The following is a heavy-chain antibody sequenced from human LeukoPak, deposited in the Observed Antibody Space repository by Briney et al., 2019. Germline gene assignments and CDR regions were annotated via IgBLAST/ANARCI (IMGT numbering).Heavy chain of an antibody. CDR3: ARTIVATIQIDY. V-gene: IGHV1-46*01. J-gene: IGHJ4*02. CDR1: GYTFTSYY. CDR2: INPSGGST. D-gene: IGHD5-12*01. Sequence: ALVKVSCKASGYTFTSYYMHWVRQAPGQGLEWMGIINPSGGSTSYAQKFQGRVTMTRDMSTSTVYMELSSLRSEDTAVYYCARTIVATIQIDYWGQGTLVTVSS.